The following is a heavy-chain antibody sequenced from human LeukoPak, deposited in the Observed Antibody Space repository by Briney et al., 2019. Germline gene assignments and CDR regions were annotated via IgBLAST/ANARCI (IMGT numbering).Heavy chain of an antibody. CDR2: VSGSGGST. V-gene: IGHV3-23*01. Sequence: GGSLRLSCTASGFTFSSYGMSWVRHAPGKGLELVSGVSGSGGSTYYEDSVKSRFTISRDNSKNTLYLQMNSLRAEDTAVYYCAKFGDILTGYPYYFDYWGQGTLVTVSS. CDR3: AKFGDILTGYPYYFDY. CDR1: GFTFSSYG. J-gene: IGHJ4*02. D-gene: IGHD3-9*01.